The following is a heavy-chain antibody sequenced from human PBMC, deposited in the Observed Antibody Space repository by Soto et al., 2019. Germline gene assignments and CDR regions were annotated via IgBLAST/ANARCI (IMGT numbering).Heavy chain of an antibody. CDR3: ARKQGTDLWLPYYDILTGYYTANWFDP. CDR1: GYTFTSYD. V-gene: IGHV1-8*01. CDR2: MNTNSGNT. D-gene: IGHD3-9*01. Sequence: GASVKVSCKASGYTFTSYDINWMRQATGQGLEWMGWMNTNSGNTGYAQKFQARVTMTRNTSISTAYMELSSLRSEDTAVYYCARKQGTDLWLPYYDILTGYYTANWFDPWGQGTLVTVSS. J-gene: IGHJ5*02.